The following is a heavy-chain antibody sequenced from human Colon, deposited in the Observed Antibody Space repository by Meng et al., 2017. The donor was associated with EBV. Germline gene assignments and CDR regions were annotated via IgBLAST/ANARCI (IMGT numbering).Heavy chain of an antibody. J-gene: IGHJ2*01. Sequence: LPESGPGLVKPSETLSLPCNVSGGSISSSSYYWGWIRQPPGKGLEWIGSIYYSGSTYYNPSLKSRVTISVDTSKNQFSLKRSTVTAADTAVYYCASPLGILGIVDLWGRGTLVTVSS. CDR1: GGSISSSSYY. CDR2: IYYSGST. D-gene: IGHD7-27*01. CDR3: ASPLGILGIVDL. V-gene: IGHV4-39*01.